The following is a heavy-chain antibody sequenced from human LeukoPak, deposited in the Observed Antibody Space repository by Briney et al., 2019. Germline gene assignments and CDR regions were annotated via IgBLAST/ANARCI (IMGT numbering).Heavy chain of an antibody. D-gene: IGHD2-2*01. Sequence: GGTLRLSCAASGFSFSSYWMTWVRQAPGKGLEWVANINQDVSELYYVDSVKGRFTISRDNAKNSLYLQMNSLRAEDTAVYYCARDNIPAVDYWGQGTLVTVSS. CDR3: ARDNIPAVDY. CDR2: INQDVSEL. CDR1: GFSFSSYW. V-gene: IGHV3-7*01. J-gene: IGHJ4*02.